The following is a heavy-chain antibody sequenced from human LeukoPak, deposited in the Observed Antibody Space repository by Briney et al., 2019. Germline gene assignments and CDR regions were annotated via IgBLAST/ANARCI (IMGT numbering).Heavy chain of an antibody. CDR3: ARDQLPAGDYVTHWFDP. CDR2: IIPIFGTA. V-gene: IGHV1-69*01. CDR1: GGTFSSCA. J-gene: IGHJ5*02. D-gene: IGHD4-17*01. Sequence: SVKVSCKASGGTFSSCAISWVRQAPGQGLEWMGGIIPIFGTANYAQKFQGRVTITADESTSTAYMELSSLRSEDTAVYYCARDQLPAGDYVTHWFDPWGQGTLVTVSS.